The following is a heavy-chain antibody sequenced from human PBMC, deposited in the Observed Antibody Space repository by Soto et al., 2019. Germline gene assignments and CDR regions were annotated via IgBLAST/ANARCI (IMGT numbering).Heavy chain of an antibody. J-gene: IGHJ4*02. CDR3: AKARDQQWVRLPFDY. CDR2: FSATSENT. CDR1: GFFFSSYT. D-gene: IGHD6-19*01. V-gene: IGHV3-23*01. Sequence: EVQLLESGGGLVQPGGSLRLSCVGSGFFFSSYTMTWVRQAPGKGLEWVSSFSATSENTYYADSVRCRFTISRDNSKNTLFLQMNSLTADDTAMYYCAKARDQQWVRLPFDYWGQGILVIVSS.